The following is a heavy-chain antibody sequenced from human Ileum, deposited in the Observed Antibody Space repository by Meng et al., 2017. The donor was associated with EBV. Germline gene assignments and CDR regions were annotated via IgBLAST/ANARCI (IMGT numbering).Heavy chain of an antibody. CDR1: GASNTSSNC. D-gene: IGHD6-19*01. Sequence: GASNTSSNCCSWAGHPPGKGLEWIGESYHSGCTNDNPFLKSRISISVDKSKNQFSLILSAVTTADTAVYYCARVGQWLPIDYWGQGTLVTVSS. CDR3: ARVGQWLPIDY. CDR2: SYHSGCT. J-gene: IGHJ4*02. V-gene: IGHV4-4*02.